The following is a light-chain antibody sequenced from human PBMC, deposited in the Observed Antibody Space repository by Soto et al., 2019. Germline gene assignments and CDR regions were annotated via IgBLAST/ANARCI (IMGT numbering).Light chain of an antibody. J-gene: IGKJ5*01. CDR2: GAS. CDR1: QSINSF. V-gene: IGKV3-11*01. CDR3: QQSYTTPIT. Sequence: EIVLTQSPGTLSLSPGEGATLSCRASQSINSFLAWYQQRRGQAPRLLIHGASNRATGIPDRFSGSGSGTDFTLTISSLQPEDFATYFCQQSYTTPITFGQGTRLEIK.